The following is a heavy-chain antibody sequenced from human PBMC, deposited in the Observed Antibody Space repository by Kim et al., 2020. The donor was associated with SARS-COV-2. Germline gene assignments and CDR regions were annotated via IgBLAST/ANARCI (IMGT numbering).Heavy chain of an antibody. D-gene: IGHD6-13*01. CDR1: GYSFTSYW. CDR2: IYPADSYT. CDR3: VRQSIATAGDQGGTDY. V-gene: IGHV5-51*01. Sequence: GESLKISCKGSGYSFTSYWIGWVRQMPGKGLEWMGIIYPADSYTRYSPSFQGQVTISVDNSITTAYLQWNSLKASDTAMYYCVRQSIATAGDQGGTDYWGQGTLVIVSS. J-gene: IGHJ4*02.